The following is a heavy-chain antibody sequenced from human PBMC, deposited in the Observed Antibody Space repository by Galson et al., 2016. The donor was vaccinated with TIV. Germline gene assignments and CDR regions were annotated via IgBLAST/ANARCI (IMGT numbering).Heavy chain of an antibody. CDR2: ISHGGNNK. CDR1: GFTFDSYT. Sequence: LRLSCAASGFTFDSYTFHWVRQTPGKGLEWVAIISHGGNNKDFADSVQGRFTISRDSSKSTVFLQMNSLRLEDTAVYYCTRDGRGNWKYVDYFDYWGQGTLVTVSS. CDR3: TRDGRGNWKYVDYFDY. J-gene: IGHJ4*02. D-gene: IGHD1-1*01. V-gene: IGHV3-30-3*01.